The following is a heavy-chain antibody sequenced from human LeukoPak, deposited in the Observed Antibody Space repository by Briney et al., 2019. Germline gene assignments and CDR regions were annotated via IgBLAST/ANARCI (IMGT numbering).Heavy chain of an antibody. D-gene: IGHD3-22*01. CDR2: MNPNSGNT. J-gene: IGHJ3*02. CDR3: AREASVYDSSGYYDAFDI. Sequence: GASVKVSCKASGYTFTSYDINWVRQATGQWLEWMGWMNPNSGNTGYAQKFQGRVTMTRNTSISTAYMELSSLRSEDTAVYYCAREASVYDSSGYYDAFDIWGQGTMVTVSS. V-gene: IGHV1-8*01. CDR1: GYTFTSYD.